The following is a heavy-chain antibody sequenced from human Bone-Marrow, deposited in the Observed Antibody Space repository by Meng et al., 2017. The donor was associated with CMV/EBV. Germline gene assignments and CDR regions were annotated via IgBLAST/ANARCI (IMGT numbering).Heavy chain of an antibody. D-gene: IGHD3-3*01. J-gene: IGHJ4*02. CDR2: ISSSGSTI. CDR3: AREMKYDFWSGYSDY. Sequence: GESLKISCAASGFTFSDYYMSWIRQAPGKGLEWVSYISSSGSTIYYADSVKGRFTISRDNAKNSLYLQMNSLRAEDTAVYYCAREMKYDFWSGYSDYWGQGTLVTASS. V-gene: IGHV3-11*04. CDR1: GFTFSDYY.